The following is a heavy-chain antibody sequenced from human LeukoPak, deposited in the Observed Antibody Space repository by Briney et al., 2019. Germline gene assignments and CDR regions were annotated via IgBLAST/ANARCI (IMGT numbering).Heavy chain of an antibody. CDR2: INPSGGST. CDR1: GYPFTAYY. V-gene: IGHV1-46*01. Sequence: ASVKVSCKASGYPFTAYYMHWVRQAPGQGLECMGIINPSGGSTSYAQKFQGRVTMTRDTSTSTVYMELSSLRSEDTAVYYCATSMLRRDFDYWGQGTLVTVSS. J-gene: IGHJ4*02. CDR3: ATSMLRRDFDY. D-gene: IGHD2-8*01.